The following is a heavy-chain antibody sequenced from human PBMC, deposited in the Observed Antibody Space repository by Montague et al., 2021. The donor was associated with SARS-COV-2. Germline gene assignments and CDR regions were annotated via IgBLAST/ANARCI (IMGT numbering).Heavy chain of an antibody. Sequence: SETLSLTSTVSGGSISSYYWSWIRQPPGKGLEWIGYIYYSGSTNYNPSLKSRVTISVDTSKNQFSLKLSSVTAADTAAYYCARGIFTIPFIPAHYYMDVWGKGTTVTVSS. D-gene: IGHD3-3*01. CDR2: IYYSGST. CDR3: ARGIFTIPFIPAHYYMDV. CDR1: GGSISSYY. J-gene: IGHJ6*03. V-gene: IGHV4-59*01.